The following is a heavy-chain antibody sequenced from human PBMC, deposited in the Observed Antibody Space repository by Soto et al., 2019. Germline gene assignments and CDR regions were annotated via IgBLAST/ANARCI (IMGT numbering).Heavy chain of an antibody. CDR3: ARRLIDSWNQGHAFDF. J-gene: IGHJ3*01. D-gene: IGHD1-20*01. V-gene: IGHV4-39*01. CDR1: GGSVSSGNYF. CDR2: IYYNGDT. Sequence: QLQLQESGPGLVKPAETLSLKCAVSGGSVSSGNYFWGWIRQPPGKGLEWIGNIYYNGDTYYSPSLKSRVPMSVDTAQNQFSLRLTSVPAADTAVYYCARRLIDSWNQGHAFDFWGQGTLVTVSS.